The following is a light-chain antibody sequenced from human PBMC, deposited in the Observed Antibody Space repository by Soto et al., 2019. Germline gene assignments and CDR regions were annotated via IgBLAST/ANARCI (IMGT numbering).Light chain of an antibody. V-gene: IGKV1-39*01. Sequence: DIQMTQSPPSLSASVGDRVTITCRASQGASNYLHWYQQKPGKVPKLLVYGTSSLQSGVPSRFAGSGSETEFFLAISSLQLDDLATYYCQQTYTTPYSFGGGTKVDIK. J-gene: IGKJ2*03. CDR2: GTS. CDR1: QGASNY. CDR3: QQTYTTPYS.